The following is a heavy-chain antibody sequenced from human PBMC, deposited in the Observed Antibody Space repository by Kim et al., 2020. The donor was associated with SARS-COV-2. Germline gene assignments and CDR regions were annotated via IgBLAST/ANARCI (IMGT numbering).Heavy chain of an antibody. CDR3: AKAYCSSTSCPADY. J-gene: IGHJ4*02. V-gene: IGHV3-30*02. Sequence: ADSVKGRFTISRDNSKNTLYLQMNSLRAEDTAVYYCAKAYCSSTSCPADYWGQGTLVTVSS. D-gene: IGHD2-2*01.